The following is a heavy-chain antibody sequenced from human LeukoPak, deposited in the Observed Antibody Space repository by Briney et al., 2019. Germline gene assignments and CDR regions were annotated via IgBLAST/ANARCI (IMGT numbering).Heavy chain of an antibody. CDR1: GFTFSSYA. V-gene: IGHV3-23*01. J-gene: IGHJ4*02. Sequence: GGSLSLSCAASGFTFSSYAMSWVSQAPGKGLEWVSAISGSGGSTYYADSVKGRFTISRDNSKNTLYLQMNSLRAEDTAVYYCAKDLYYYDSSGDLDYWGQGTLVTVSS. D-gene: IGHD3-22*01. CDR2: ISGSGGST. CDR3: AKDLYYYDSSGDLDY.